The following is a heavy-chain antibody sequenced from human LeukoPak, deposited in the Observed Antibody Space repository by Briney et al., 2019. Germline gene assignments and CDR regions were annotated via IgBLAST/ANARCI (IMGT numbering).Heavy chain of an antibody. CDR3: ASGWGASYYYDSSGYYPLDY. D-gene: IGHD3-22*01. V-gene: IGHV1-24*01. CDR1: GYTLTELS. J-gene: IGHJ4*02. Sequence: ASVKVSCKVSGYTLTELSMHWVRQAPGKGLEWMGGFDPEDGETIYAQKFQGRVTMTEDTSTDTAYMELSSLRSEDTAVYYCASGWGASYYYDSSGYYPLDYWGQGTLVTVSS. CDR2: FDPEDGET.